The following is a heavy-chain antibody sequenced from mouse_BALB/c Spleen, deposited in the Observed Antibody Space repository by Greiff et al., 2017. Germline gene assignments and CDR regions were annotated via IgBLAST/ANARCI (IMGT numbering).Heavy chain of an antibody. CDR1: GYTFTSYW. Sequence: VQLQQSGAELAKPGASVKMSCKASGYTFTSYWMHWVKQRPGQGLEWIGYINPSTGYTEYNQKFKDKATLTADKSSSTAYMQLSSLTSEDSAVYYCARRYYGSSHYAMDYWGQGTSVTVSS. J-gene: IGHJ4*01. CDR3: ARRYYGSSHYAMDY. CDR2: INPSTGYT. D-gene: IGHD1-1*01. V-gene: IGHV1-7*01.